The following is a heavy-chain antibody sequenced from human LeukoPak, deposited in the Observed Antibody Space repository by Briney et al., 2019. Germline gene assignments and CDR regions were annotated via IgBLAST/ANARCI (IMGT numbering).Heavy chain of an antibody. CDR1: GFTFSNYW. D-gene: IGHD3-3*02. Sequence: GGSLRLSCAASGFTFSNYWMTWVRQAPGKGLGWVANINQDGSAKYYVGSVKGRFTISRDNANNSLYLQMNNLRVDDTAVYHCATDSFSISSISLPGADAFDIWGQGTMVTVSS. V-gene: IGHV3-7*01. CDR2: INQDGSAK. CDR3: ATDSFSISSISLPGADAFDI. J-gene: IGHJ3*02.